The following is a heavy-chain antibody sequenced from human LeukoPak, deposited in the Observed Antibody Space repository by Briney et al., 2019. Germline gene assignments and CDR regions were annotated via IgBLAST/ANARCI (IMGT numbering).Heavy chain of an antibody. Sequence: GGSLRLSCADSGFNVNSYWLHWVRQPPGKGLVWVSRIKSNGSITNYADSVEGRFTISRDIAKNTLYLQMNSLTAEDTAVYYCARDRLSSSGWHPPGYWGQGTLVTVSS. J-gene: IGHJ4*02. CDR3: ARDRLSSSGWHPPGY. V-gene: IGHV3-74*01. D-gene: IGHD6-19*01. CDR2: IKSNGSIT. CDR1: GFNVNSYW.